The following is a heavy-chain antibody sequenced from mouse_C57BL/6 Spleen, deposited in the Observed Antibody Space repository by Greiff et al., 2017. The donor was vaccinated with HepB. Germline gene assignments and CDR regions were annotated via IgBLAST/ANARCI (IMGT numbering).Heavy chain of an antibody. Sequence: LKQPGTSVKLSCKASGYTFTSYWMHWVKQRPGQGLEWIGVIDPSDSYTNYNQKFKGKATLTVDTSSSTAYMQLSSLTSEDSAVYYCASQGYGSSYWWYFDVWGTGTTVTVSS. CDR1: GYTFTSYW. CDR2: IDPSDSYT. D-gene: IGHD1-1*01. CDR3: ASQGYGSSYWWYFDV. V-gene: IGHV1-59*01. J-gene: IGHJ1*03.